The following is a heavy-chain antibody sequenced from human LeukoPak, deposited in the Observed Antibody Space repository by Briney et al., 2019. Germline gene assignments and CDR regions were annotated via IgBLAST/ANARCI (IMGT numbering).Heavy chain of an antibody. V-gene: IGHV3-48*03. Sequence: SGGSLRLSCAASGFTFSSYEMNWVRQAPGKGLEWVSYISSSGSTIYYADSVKGRFTISRDNAKNSLSLQMNSLRAEDTAVYYCARPLMYYYGSEPYFWFDPWGQGTLVTVSS. CDR2: ISSSGSTI. D-gene: IGHD3-10*01. CDR1: GFTFSSYE. CDR3: ARPLMYYYGSEPYFWFDP. J-gene: IGHJ5*02.